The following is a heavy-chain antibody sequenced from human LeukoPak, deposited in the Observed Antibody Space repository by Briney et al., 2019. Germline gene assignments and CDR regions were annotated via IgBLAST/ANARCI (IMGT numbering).Heavy chain of an antibody. D-gene: IGHD3-3*01. CDR1: GYSISSGYY. Sequence: PSETLSLTCTVSGYSISSGYYWGWIRQPPGKGLEWIGSIYHSGSTYYNPSLKSRVTISVDTSKNQFSLKLSSVTAADTAVYYCVRQRSGYLNWFDPWGQGTLVTVSS. V-gene: IGHV4-38-2*02. CDR2: IYHSGST. J-gene: IGHJ5*02. CDR3: VRQRSGYLNWFDP.